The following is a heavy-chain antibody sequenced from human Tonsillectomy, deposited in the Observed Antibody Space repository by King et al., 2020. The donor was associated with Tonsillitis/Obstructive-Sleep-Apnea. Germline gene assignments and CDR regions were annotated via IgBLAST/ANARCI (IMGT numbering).Heavy chain of an antibody. CDR2: IWFDGNNK. D-gene: IGHD3-22*01. CDR3: ARDLRVYDSSGYYDY. Sequence: VQLVESGGGVVQPGRSLRLSCAASGFTFSSYGMHWVRQAPGKGLEWVAVIWFDGNNKYYADSVKGRFTISRDNSKNKLYLQMNSLRAEDTAVYYCARDLRVYDSSGYYDYWGQGTLVTVSS. V-gene: IGHV3-33*01. J-gene: IGHJ4*02. CDR1: GFTFSSYG.